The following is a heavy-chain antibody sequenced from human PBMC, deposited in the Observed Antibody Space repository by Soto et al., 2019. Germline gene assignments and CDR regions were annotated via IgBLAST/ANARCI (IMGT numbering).Heavy chain of an antibody. CDR1: GGSFSGYY. D-gene: IGHD4-17*01. J-gene: IGHJ4*02. V-gene: IGHV4-34*01. CDR2: INHSGST. Sequence: SETLSLTCAVCGGSFSGYYWSWIRQPPGKGLEWIGEINHSGSTNYNPSLKSRVTISVDTSKNQFSLKLSSVTAADTAVYYCARGMGTVTTIWGQGTLVTVSS. CDR3: ARGMGTVTTI.